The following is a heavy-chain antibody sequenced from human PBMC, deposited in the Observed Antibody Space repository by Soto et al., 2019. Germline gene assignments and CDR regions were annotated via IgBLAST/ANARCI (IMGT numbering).Heavy chain of an antibody. Sequence: QVQLVQSGAEVKKPGSSVKVSCKASGGTFSSCAISWVRQAPGQGLEWMGGIIPFFGTANYAQKFQGRVTITAVESTSTAYMELSSLRYEDTAVYYCARVLVGCTGGNCYYYYGMDVWGQGTTVIVSS. CDR3: ARVLVGCTGGNCYYYYGMDV. CDR1: GGTFSSCA. V-gene: IGHV1-69*01. CDR2: IIPFFGTA. J-gene: IGHJ6*02. D-gene: IGHD2-8*02.